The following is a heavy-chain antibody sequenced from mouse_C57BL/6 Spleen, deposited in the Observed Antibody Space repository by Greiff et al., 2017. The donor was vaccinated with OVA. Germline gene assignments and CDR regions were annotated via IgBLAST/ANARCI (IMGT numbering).Heavy chain of an antibody. Sequence: EVQLVESGGGLVKPGGSLKLSCAASGFTFSSYAMSWVRQTPEKRLAWVATISDGGSYTYYPDNVKGRFTISRDNAKNNLYLQMSHLKSEDTAMYYCARDPAQATYFDYWGQGTTLTVSS. CDR1: GFTFSSYA. V-gene: IGHV5-4*01. D-gene: IGHD3-2*02. CDR2: ISDGGSYT. J-gene: IGHJ2*01. CDR3: ARDPAQATYFDY.